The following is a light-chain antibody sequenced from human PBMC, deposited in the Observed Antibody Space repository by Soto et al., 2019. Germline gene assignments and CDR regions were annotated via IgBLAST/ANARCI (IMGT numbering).Light chain of an antibody. J-gene: IGKJ1*01. CDR1: QGISTY. V-gene: IGKV1-39*01. Sequence: GARDPIACRASQGISTYLNWYHQKPGKAPKLLIYAASSLQSGVPSRFSGSGSETDFTLTISSLQPEDFATYSCQQSYSTTWTFGQGTKVDIK. CDR2: AAS. CDR3: QQSYSTTWT.